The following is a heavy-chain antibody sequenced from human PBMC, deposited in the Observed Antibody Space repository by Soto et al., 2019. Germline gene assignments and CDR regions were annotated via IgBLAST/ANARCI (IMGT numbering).Heavy chain of an antibody. V-gene: IGHV4-4*01. CDR1: GDSMTSSDW. J-gene: IGHJ4*02. D-gene: IGHD1-1*01. Sequence: QVQLQESGPGLVKPSGTLSLTCAVSGDSMTSSDWWSWVRPAPGKGLEWIGEIHYSGVINYDPSLRSRVTISVARSKTQFSLNFSSVTAAETAVYCWVCNCYYYLEYWGQGTLVIVSP. CDR2: IHYSGVI. CDR3: VCNCYYYLEY.